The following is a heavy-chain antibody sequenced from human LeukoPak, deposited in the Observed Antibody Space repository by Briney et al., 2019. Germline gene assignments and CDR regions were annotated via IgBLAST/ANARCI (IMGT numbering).Heavy chain of an antibody. CDR3: ARHQWAAAGYYYYYGMDV. V-gene: IGHV4-59*08. D-gene: IGHD6-13*01. J-gene: IGHJ6*01. Sequence: SETLSLTCTVSGGSISSYYWSWIRQPPGKGLEWVGYIYYSGSTNYNPSLESRVTISVDTSKNQFSLKLSSVTAADTAVYYCARHQWAAAGYYYYYGMDVWGEGTTVTVSS. CDR2: IYYSGST. CDR1: GGSISSYY.